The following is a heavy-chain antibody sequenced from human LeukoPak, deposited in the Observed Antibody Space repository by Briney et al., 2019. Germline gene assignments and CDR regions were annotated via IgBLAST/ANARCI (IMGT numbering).Heavy chain of an antibody. CDR2: ISYDGSNK. Sequence: GGSLRLSCAASGFTFSSYAMHWVRQAPGKGLEWVAVISYDGSNKYYADSVKGRITISRDNSKNTLYLQMNSLRAEDTAVYYCARAGGGGSYLAFDYWAREPWSPSPQ. D-gene: IGHD1-26*01. CDR3: ARAGGGGSYLAFDY. CDR1: GFTFSSYA. J-gene: IGHJ4*02. V-gene: IGHV3-30-3*01.